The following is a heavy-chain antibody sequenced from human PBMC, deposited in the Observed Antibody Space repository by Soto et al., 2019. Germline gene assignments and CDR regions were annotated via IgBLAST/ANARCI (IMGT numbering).Heavy chain of an antibody. CDR3: AKGKDSHYYYYGMDV. Sequence: SETLSLTCTFSCGSISSGGYYWSWIRQHPGKGLEWIGYIYYSGSTYYNPSLKSRVTISVDTSKNQFSLKLSSVTAADTAVYYCAKGKDSHYYYYGMDVWGQGTTVTVSS. J-gene: IGHJ6*02. D-gene: IGHD2-15*01. CDR2: IYYSGST. V-gene: IGHV4-31*03. CDR1: CGSISSGGYY.